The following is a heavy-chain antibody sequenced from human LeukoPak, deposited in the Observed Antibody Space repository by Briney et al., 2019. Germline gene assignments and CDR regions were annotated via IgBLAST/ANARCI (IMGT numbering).Heavy chain of an antibody. CDR2: INPNSGGT. J-gene: IGHJ4*02. Sequence: ASVKVSCKASGYTFTGYYMHWVRRAPGQGLEWMGWINPNSGGTNYAQKFQGRVTMTRDTSISTAYMELSRLRSDDTAVYYCARDAGYNALFDHWGQGTLVTVSS. D-gene: IGHD5-24*01. CDR3: ARDAGYNALFDH. CDR1: GYTFTGYY. V-gene: IGHV1-2*02.